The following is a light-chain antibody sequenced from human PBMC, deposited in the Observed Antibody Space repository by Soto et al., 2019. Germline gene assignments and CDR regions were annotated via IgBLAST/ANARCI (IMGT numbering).Light chain of an antibody. Sequence: IVLTQSPGTLSLSPGESATLSCRASQSVTKYLVWYQQKPGQAPRLLISDASYRATGIPARFSGSGSGTDFTLTISSLEPEDFALYYCQQRSNWPITFGQGTRLEIK. CDR3: QQRSNWPIT. V-gene: IGKV3-11*01. CDR2: DAS. CDR1: QSVTKY. J-gene: IGKJ5*01.